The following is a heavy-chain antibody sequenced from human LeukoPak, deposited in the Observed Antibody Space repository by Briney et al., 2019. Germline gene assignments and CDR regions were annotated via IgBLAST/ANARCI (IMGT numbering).Heavy chain of an antibody. J-gene: IGHJ4*02. V-gene: IGHV3-48*01. CDR3: ATEDYFRFDF. CDR2: ISSSSSTI. D-gene: IGHD2/OR15-2a*01. Sequence: GGSLRLSCAASGFTFSSYSMNWVRQAPGKGLEWVSYISSSSSTIYYADSVKGRFTISRDNAKNSLYLQVNSLRAEDTAVYYCATEDYFRFDFWGQGTVVTVSS. CDR1: GFTFSSYS.